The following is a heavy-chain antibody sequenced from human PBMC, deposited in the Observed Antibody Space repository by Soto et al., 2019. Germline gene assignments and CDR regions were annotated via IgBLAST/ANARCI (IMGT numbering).Heavy chain of an antibody. J-gene: IGHJ4*02. V-gene: IGHV3-30-3*01. Sequence: QVQLVESGGGVVQPGRSLRLSCAASGFTFSSYAMHWVRQAPGKGLEWVAVISYDGSNKYYADSVKGRFTISRDNSKNTLYLQMNSLRAEDTAVYYCAREVTSGAFDYWGQGTLDTVSS. D-gene: IGHD3-10*01. CDR2: ISYDGSNK. CDR3: AREVTSGAFDY. CDR1: GFTFSSYA.